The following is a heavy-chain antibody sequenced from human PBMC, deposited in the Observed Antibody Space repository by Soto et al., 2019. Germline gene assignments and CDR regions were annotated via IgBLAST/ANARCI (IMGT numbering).Heavy chain of an antibody. Sequence: QVQLQESGPGLVKPSETLSLTCTVSGGSVSSGSYYWSWIRQPPGKGLEWIGYIYYSGSTNYNPSPKSRGTISVDTSKNQSSLKLSSVTAADTAVYYCARGIEGWYQGRYYYGMDVWGQGTTVTVSS. V-gene: IGHV4-61*01. CDR3: ARGIEGWYQGRYYYGMDV. J-gene: IGHJ6*02. D-gene: IGHD6-19*01. CDR2: IYYSGST. CDR1: GGSVSSGSYY.